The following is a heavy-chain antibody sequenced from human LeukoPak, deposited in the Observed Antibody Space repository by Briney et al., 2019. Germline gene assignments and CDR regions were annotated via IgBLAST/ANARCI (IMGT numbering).Heavy chain of an antibody. Sequence: QPGGSLRLSCAASGFTFSSYGMHWVRQAPGKGLEWVAFIRYDGSNKYYADSVKGRFTISRDNSKNTLYLQMNSLRAEDTAVYYCAKVALYVYDILTGYYKGAPGGGDYWGQGTLVTVSS. CDR2: IRYDGSNK. J-gene: IGHJ4*02. CDR3: AKVALYVYDILTGYYKGAPGGGDY. V-gene: IGHV3-30*02. CDR1: GFTFSSYG. D-gene: IGHD3-9*01.